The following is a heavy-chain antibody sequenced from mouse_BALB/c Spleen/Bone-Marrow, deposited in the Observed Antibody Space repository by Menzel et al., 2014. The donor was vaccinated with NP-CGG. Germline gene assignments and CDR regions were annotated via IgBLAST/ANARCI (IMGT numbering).Heavy chain of an antibody. J-gene: IGHJ3*01. CDR2: INPSNGRA. CDR3: AGRGFSSWFAY. CDR1: GYTFTSSW. D-gene: IGHD1-1*01. Sequence: LMESGAELVEPGASVNLPCKASGYTFTSSWGYWVKQRPGQGPEWIGEINPSNGRANYNEKFKNKATLTVDKSTRTACMQVSSLTSEDSAVYYCAGRGFSSWFAYWGQGTVVTASA. V-gene: IGHV1S81*02.